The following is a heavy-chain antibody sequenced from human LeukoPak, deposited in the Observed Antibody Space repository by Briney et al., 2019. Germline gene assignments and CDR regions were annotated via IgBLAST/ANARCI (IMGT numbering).Heavy chain of an antibody. J-gene: IGHJ4*02. CDR1: GFMFSSSG. CDR3: ARDGGTSHFDY. V-gene: IGHV3-33*01. Sequence: GGSLRLSCAASGFMFSSSGMHWVRQAPGKGLEWVAVIWYDGSNKYSADSVKGRFTISRDNSKNTLYLQMNSLRAENTAVYYCARDGGTSHFDYWGQGTLVSVSS. D-gene: IGHD4-23*01. CDR2: IWYDGSNK.